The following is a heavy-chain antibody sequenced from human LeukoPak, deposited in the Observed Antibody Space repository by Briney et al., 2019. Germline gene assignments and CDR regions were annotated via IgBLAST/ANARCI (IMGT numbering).Heavy chain of an antibody. V-gene: IGHV5-51*01. J-gene: IGHJ4*02. CDR3: ARASSPRIAARYFDH. Sequence: AGGCLRISCKGFGYSLTIYWIAWVRQMPAKGLEWMGIIYSVDSDTRYSPSSQGQVTISVDESIRTAYQQWSSLKASDTAMYSCARASSPRIAARYFDHWGQRALVSVCS. CDR2: IYSVDSDT. D-gene: IGHD6-6*01. CDR1: GYSLTIYW.